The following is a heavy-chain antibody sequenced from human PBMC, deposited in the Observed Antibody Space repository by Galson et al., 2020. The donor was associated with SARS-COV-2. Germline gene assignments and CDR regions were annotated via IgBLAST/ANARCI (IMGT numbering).Heavy chain of an antibody. Sequence: PGGSLRLSCEVSGFTFNDFWMSWFRQPPRKGLEWVDNIKGDGSETNYADFVKGRFSISRDNAANSLYLQMNSLRVEDSAVYYCSREGWQGGYWGQGTRVTVAS. J-gene: IGHJ4*02. V-gene: IGHV3-7*01. CDR3: SREGWQGGY. CDR1: GFTFNDFW. D-gene: IGHD6-19*01. CDR2: IKGDGSET.